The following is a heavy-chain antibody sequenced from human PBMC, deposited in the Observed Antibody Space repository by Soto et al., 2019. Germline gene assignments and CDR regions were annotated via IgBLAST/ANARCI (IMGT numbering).Heavy chain of an antibody. D-gene: IGHD3-10*01. CDR2: ISYSGST. V-gene: IGHV4-39*01. CDR3: SRRYSSGSGKYGADV. Sequence: PSETLSLTCTVSGGSISSSKNYWGWIRQPPGQGLEWIGTISYSGSTYYNPSLNGRVIISVDTSKTQFSLKLSSLTAADTAVYYCSRRYSSGSGKYGADVWGQGTMVTVSS. J-gene: IGHJ6*02. CDR1: GGSISSSKNY.